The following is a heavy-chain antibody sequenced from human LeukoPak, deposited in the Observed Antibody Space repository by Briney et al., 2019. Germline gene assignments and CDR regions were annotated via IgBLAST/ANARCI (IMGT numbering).Heavy chain of an antibody. D-gene: IGHD2-2*01. CDR2: IIPIFGTA. CDR1: GGTFSSYA. Sequence: SVKVSCKASGGTFSSYAISWVRQAPGQGLEWMGGIIPIFGTANYAQKFQSRVTITADESTSTAYMELSSLRSEDTAVYYCASRLSPGYCSSTSCYAAFDIWGQGTMVTVSS. V-gene: IGHV1-69*01. J-gene: IGHJ3*02. CDR3: ASRLSPGYCSSTSCYAAFDI.